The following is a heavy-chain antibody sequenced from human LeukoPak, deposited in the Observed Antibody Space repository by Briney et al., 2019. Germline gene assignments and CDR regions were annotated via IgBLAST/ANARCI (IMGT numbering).Heavy chain of an antibody. CDR2: ISGSGGST. CDR1: GFTFSSYA. J-gene: IGHJ6*02. Sequence: PGGSLRLSCAASGFTFSSYAMSWVRQAPGKGLEWVSAISGSGGSTYYADSVKGRFTISRDNSKNTLYLQMNSLRAEDTAVYYCAKAVYPYYYYGMDVWGQGTTVTVSS. V-gene: IGHV3-23*01. D-gene: IGHD1-14*01. CDR3: AKAVYPYYYYGMDV.